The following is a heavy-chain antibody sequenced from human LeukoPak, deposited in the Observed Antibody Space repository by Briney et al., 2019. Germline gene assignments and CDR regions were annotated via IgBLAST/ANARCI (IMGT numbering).Heavy chain of an antibody. Sequence: GGSLRLSCAASGFTFSSYSMNWVRQAPGKGLEWVAVISYDGSNKYYADSVRGRSTISRDNSKNGLYLQMNSLRPDDTAIYYCAREGFASSWLYYYYYMDVWGKGTTVTVSS. CDR3: AREGFASSWLYYYYYMDV. V-gene: IGHV3-30*13. D-gene: IGHD6-13*01. CDR2: ISYDGSNK. J-gene: IGHJ6*03. CDR1: GFTFSSYS.